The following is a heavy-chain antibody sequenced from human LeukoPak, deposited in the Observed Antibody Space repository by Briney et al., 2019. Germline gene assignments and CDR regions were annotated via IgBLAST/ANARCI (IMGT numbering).Heavy chain of an antibody. V-gene: IGHV4-39*01. D-gene: IGHD3/OR15-3a*01. Sequence: XXXXSYSXXWIRQPPGKGLEWIGSIYYSGSTYYNPSLKSRVTISVDTSKNQFSLKLSSVTAADTAVYYCARGLNPWGQGTLVTVSS. J-gene: IGHJ5*02. CDR1: XXXXSYS. CDR2: IYYSGST. CDR3: ARGLNP.